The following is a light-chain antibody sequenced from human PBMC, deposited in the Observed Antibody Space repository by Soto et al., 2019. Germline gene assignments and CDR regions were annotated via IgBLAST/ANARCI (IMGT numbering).Light chain of an antibody. CDR3: QQRSSWPPVT. V-gene: IGKV3-11*01. CDR1: QSISSN. J-gene: IGKJ5*01. CDR2: DAS. Sequence: ERVLTQSPATLSLFPGERATLSCRASQSISSNLAWYQQKPGQAPRLLIYDASNRATDIPARFSGSGSGTDFTLTISSLEPEDFAVYYCQQRSSWPPVTFGQGTRLEIK.